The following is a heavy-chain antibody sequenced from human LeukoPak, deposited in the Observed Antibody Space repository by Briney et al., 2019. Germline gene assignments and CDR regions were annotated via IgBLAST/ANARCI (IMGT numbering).Heavy chain of an antibody. D-gene: IGHD4-17*01. CDR3: ARGDDDYGDRLGAFDI. J-gene: IGHJ3*02. CDR2: INHSGST. CDR1: GGSFSGYY. V-gene: IGHV4-34*01. Sequence: SETLSLTCAVYGGSFSGYYWSWIRQPPGKGLEWIGEINHSGSTNYNPSLKSRVTISVDTSKNQFSLKLSSVVAADTAVYYCARGDDDYGDRLGAFDIWGQGTMVTVSS.